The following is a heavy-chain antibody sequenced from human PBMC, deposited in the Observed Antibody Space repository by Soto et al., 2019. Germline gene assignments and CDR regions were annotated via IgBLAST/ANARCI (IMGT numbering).Heavy chain of an antibody. J-gene: IGHJ4*02. CDR1: GFTFSSYA. CDR2: ISYDGSNK. D-gene: IGHD2-15*01. CDR3: ARGGGGYCSGGSCYLLS. Sequence: VQLVESGGGLVQPGGSLRLSCAASGFTFSSYAMHWVRQAPGKGLEWVAVISYDGSNKYYADSVKGRFTISRDNSKNTLYLQMNSLRAEDTAVYYCARGGGGYCSGGSCYLLSWGQGTLVTVSS. V-gene: IGHV3-30-3*01.